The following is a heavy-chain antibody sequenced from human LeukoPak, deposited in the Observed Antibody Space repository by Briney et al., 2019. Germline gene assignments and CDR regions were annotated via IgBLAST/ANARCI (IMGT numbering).Heavy chain of an antibody. Sequence: SETLSLTCTVSGGSISSYYWSWIRQPPGKGLEWIGYIYYSGSTNYNPSLKSRVTISVDTSKNQFSLKLSSVTAADTAVYYCARGRYYYGSGTNGYLDYWGQGTLVTVSS. CDR2: IYYSGST. V-gene: IGHV4-59*08. D-gene: IGHD3-10*01. CDR1: GGSISSYY. CDR3: ARGRYYYGSGTNGYLDY. J-gene: IGHJ4*02.